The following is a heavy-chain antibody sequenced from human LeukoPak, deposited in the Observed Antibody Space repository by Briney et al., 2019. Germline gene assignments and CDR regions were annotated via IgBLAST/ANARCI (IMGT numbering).Heavy chain of an antibody. D-gene: IGHD5-18*01. CDR2: ISGSGGST. Sequence: QPGGSLRLSCAATGFTFSSYAMSWVRQAPGKGLEWVSAISGSGGSTYYADSVKGRFTISRDNSKNTLYLQMNSLRAEDTAVYYCAKGDSYGPNWSDYWGQGTLVTVSS. V-gene: IGHV3-23*01. CDR3: AKGDSYGPNWSDY. CDR1: GFTFSSYA. J-gene: IGHJ5*01.